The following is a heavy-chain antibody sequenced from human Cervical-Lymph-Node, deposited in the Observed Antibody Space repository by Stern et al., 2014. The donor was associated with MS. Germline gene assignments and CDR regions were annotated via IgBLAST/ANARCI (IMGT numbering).Heavy chain of an antibody. D-gene: IGHD6-13*01. Sequence: QVQLGQSGAEVKKPEASVKVSCKASGYTFTSYYMHWVRQAPGQGLEWMGWIHPGNGDAKYSQNFQDRVTITRDTSANTVYMELRSLRVEDTAMYYCARGYSTTYLDYWGQGTLVTVSS. J-gene: IGHJ4*02. CDR2: IHPGNGDA. CDR1: GYTFTSYY. V-gene: IGHV1-3*01. CDR3: ARGYSTTYLDY.